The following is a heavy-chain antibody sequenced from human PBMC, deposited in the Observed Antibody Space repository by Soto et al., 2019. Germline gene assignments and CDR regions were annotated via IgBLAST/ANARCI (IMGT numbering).Heavy chain of an antibody. Sequence: SETLSLTCAVYGGSFSGYYWSWIRQPPGKGLEWIGEINHSGSTNYNPSLKSRVTISVDTSKNQFSLKLSSVTAADTAVYYCAGGSGIMITPSYYYGMDVWGQGTTVTVSS. CDR3: AGGSGIMITPSYYYGMDV. CDR2: INHSGST. D-gene: IGHD3-16*01. CDR1: GGSFSGYY. J-gene: IGHJ6*02. V-gene: IGHV4-34*01.